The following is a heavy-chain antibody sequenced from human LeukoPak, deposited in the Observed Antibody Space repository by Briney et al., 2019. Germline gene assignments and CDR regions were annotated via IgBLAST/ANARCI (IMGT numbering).Heavy chain of an antibody. V-gene: IGHV3-21*01. J-gene: IGHJ4*02. Sequence: PGGSLRLSCPAAGFTFSNYNMTWVRQAPGKGLEWVSSISSSSSYIYYADSVKGRFTISRDNAKNALYLQMNSLRAEDTAVYYCALLMSANNRCLLWRRGTLVTVSS. D-gene: IGHD4/OR15-4a*01. CDR3: ALLMSANNRCLL. CDR2: ISSSSSYI. CDR1: GFTFSNYN.